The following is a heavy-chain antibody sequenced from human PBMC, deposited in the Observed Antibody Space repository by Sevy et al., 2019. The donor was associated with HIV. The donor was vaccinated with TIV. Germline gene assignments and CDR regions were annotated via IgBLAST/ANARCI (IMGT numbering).Heavy chain of an antibody. Sequence: SETLSLTCTVSGGSITSLYWNWIRQPPGKGLEWIANIYYNGHINYNPSLKSRVTLSLDTSNNQFSLRLSSVTAADTAMYYCAGENAWGRCDSWGQGTLVTVSS. J-gene: IGHJ5*01. CDR3: AGENAWGRCDS. D-gene: IGHD1-26*01. V-gene: IGHV4-59*08. CDR2: IYYNGHI. CDR1: GGSITSLY.